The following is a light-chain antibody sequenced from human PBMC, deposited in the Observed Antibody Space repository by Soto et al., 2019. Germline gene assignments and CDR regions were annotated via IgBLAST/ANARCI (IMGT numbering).Light chain of an antibody. J-gene: IGKJ1*01. CDR3: QQYNNWPLTWT. CDR2: GAS. V-gene: IGKV3-15*01. CDR1: QSVSSN. Sequence: EIVMTQSPAPLSVSPGARATLSCRASQSVSSNLAWYQQKPGQAPRLLIYGASTRATGIPARFSGSGSGTEFTLTISSLQSEDFAVYYCQQYNNWPLTWTFGQGPKVEIK.